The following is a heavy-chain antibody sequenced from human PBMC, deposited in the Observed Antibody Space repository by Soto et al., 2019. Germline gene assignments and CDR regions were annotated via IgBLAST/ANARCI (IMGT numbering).Heavy chain of an antibody. V-gene: IGHV1-69*02. D-gene: IGHD5-12*01. J-gene: IGHJ5*02. CDR1: GGTFSSYT. Sequence: ASVKVSCKASGGTFSSYTISWVRQAPGQGLEWMGRIIPILGIANYAQKFQGRVTITADKSTSTAYMELSSLRSEDTAVYYCARRAGYSGYHPFGPWGQGTLVTVSS. CDR2: IIPILGIA. CDR3: ARRAGYSGYHPFGP.